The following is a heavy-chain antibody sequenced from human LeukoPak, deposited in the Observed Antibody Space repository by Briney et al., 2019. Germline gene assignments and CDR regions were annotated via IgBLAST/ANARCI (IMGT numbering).Heavy chain of an antibody. J-gene: IGHJ4*02. V-gene: IGHV1-46*01. CDR3: ARARTGDSDY. CDR1: GYTFTSYY. Sequence: ASVKVSCKASGYTFTSYYMHWVRQAPGQGLEWMGIINPGGGSTTYSQKFQGRVTMTRDTSTSTVYMELSSLRSEDTAVYYCARARTGDSDYWGQGTLVTVSS. D-gene: IGHD7-27*01. CDR2: INPGGGST.